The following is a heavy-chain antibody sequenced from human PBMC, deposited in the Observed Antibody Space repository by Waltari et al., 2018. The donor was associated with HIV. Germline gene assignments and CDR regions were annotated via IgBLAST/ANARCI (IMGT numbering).Heavy chain of an antibody. CDR2: INAGNGNT. Sequence: QVQLVQSGAEVKKPGASVKVSCKASGYTFTSYAMHWVRQAPGQRLEWMGWINAGNGNTKYSQKFQGRVTITRDTSASTAYMELSSLRSEDTAVYYCARDTSSNYGNWFDPWGQGTLVTVSS. V-gene: IGHV1-3*01. J-gene: IGHJ5*02. D-gene: IGHD4-4*01. CDR3: ARDTSSNYGNWFDP. CDR1: GYTFTSYA.